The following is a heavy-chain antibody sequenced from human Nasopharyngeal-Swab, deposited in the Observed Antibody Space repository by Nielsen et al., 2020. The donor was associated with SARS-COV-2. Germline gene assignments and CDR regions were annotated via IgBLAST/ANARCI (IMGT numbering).Heavy chain of an antibody. J-gene: IGHJ6*03. Sequence: IRQRPGKGLERIGSIYYSGSTYYNPFLKSRVTISVDTSKNQFSLKLSSVTAADTAVYYCAKSPPRGWGYYYYMDVWGKGTTVTVSS. V-gene: IGHV4-39*01. CDR2: IYYSGST. D-gene: IGHD6-19*01. CDR3: AKSPPRGWGYYYYMDV.